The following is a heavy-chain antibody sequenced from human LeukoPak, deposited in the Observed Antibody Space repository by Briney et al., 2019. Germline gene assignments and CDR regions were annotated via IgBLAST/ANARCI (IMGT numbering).Heavy chain of an antibody. CDR2: INPSGGST. CDR1: GYTFTSYY. Sequence: ASVKVSCKASGYTFTSYYIHWMRQAPGQGLEWMGIINPSGGSTSFAQKFQGRVTMTRDTSTSTVYMELSSLRSEDTAVYYCARGDITLYYFDGWGQGTLVTVSS. D-gene: IGHD2-15*01. CDR3: ARGDITLYYFDG. J-gene: IGHJ4*02. V-gene: IGHV1-46*01.